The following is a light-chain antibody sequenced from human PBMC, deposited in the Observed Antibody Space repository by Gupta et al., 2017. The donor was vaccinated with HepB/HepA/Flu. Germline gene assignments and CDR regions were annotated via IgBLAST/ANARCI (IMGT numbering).Light chain of an antibody. J-gene: IGKJ4*01. CDR2: AAS. V-gene: IGKV1-16*02. Sequence: DILMTHSPSSLSASVGDRVTITCRASQGISNYLSWFKQKPGEAPKSLIYAASSLQRGVTSKFSGSGCGTDFALTISSRQPEDFATYYYQLQKSDPPFTFGGGTKVETK. CDR1: QGISNY. CDR3: QLQKSDPPFT.